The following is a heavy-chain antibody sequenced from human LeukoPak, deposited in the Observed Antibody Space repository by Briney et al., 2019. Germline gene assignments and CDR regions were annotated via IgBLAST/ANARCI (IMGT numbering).Heavy chain of an antibody. J-gene: IGHJ6*03. D-gene: IGHD3-10*01. V-gene: IGHV3-23*01. CDR3: AKSLSFVLYYMDV. CDR2: ISGSGGST. Sequence: GSLRLSCAASGFTFSSYAMSWVRQAPGKGLEWVSAISGSGGSTYYADSAKGRFTISRDNSKNTLYLQMNSLRAEDTAVYYCAKSLSFVLYYMDVWGKGSTVTVSS. CDR1: GFTFSSYA.